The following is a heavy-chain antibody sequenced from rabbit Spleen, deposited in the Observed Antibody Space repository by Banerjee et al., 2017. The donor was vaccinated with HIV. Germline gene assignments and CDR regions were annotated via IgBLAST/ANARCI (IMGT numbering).Heavy chain of an antibody. CDR2: IDPIFGRT. CDR1: GFDFSKYG. V-gene: IGHV1S47*01. J-gene: IGHJ6*01. Sequence: QEQLVESGGGLVQPGGSLKLSCTASGFDFSKYGMSWVRQAPGKGLEWIGYIDPIFGRTYYASWVDGRFTISSHNAQNTLYLQLNSLTAADTATYFCARGGGLWGPGTLVTVS. CDR3: ARGGGL.